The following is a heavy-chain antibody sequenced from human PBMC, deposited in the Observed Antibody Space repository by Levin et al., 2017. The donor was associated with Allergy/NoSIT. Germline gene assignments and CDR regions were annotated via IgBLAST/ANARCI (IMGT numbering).Heavy chain of an antibody. D-gene: IGHD3-10*01. CDR1: GGSISSSNW. Sequence: SETLSLTCAVSGGSISSSNWWSWVRQPPGKGLEWIGEIYHSGSTNYNPSLKSRVTISVDKSKNQFSLKLSSVTAADTAVYYCARDSREGMVLLWFGEFDYWGQGTLVTVSS. CDR3: ARDSREGMVLLWFGEFDY. V-gene: IGHV4-4*02. J-gene: IGHJ4*02. CDR2: IYHSGST.